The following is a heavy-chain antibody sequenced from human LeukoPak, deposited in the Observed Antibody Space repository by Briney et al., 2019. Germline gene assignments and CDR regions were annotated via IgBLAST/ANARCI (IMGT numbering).Heavy chain of an antibody. CDR2: ISAGSSYI. CDR3: ARGGTTVVTDYGY. V-gene: IGHV3-21*01. Sequence: GGSLRFSCAASGFTFGTYSMTWVRQAPGKGREWVSSISAGSSYIYYADSVKGRFTISRDNAKNSLFLQMNSLRAEDTAVYYCARGGTTVVTDYGYWGQGTLVTVSS. CDR1: GFTFGTYS. J-gene: IGHJ4*02. D-gene: IGHD4-23*01.